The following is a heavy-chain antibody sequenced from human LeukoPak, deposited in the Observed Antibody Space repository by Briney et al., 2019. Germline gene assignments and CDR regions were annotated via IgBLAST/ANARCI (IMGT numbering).Heavy chain of an antibody. CDR3: TRYNNDHFDY. CDR1: GFTFGDYG. Sequence: PGGSLRLSCAGSGFTFGDYGMHWFRQTPGKGLEWVAVIAYDGSRTYYADSVKGRFTISRGNSKNTMSVQMDDLRAEDTAVYYCTRYNNDHFDYWGQGTLVTVSS. V-gene: IGHV3-33*01. CDR2: IAYDGSRT. J-gene: IGHJ4*02. D-gene: IGHD1-14*01.